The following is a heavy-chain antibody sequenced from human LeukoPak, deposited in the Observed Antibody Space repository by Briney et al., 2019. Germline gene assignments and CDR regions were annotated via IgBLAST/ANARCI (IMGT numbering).Heavy chain of an antibody. Sequence: SETLSLTCTVSGVSISGFYWNWIRQPPRKGLEWVGYSHTGGSISSNPSLTSRVAFSMDTSKNQVSLRLNPVTATDTAVYYCARRRGGFGEGEFDYWGQGIPVTVST. CDR3: ARRRGGFGEGEFDY. V-gene: IGHV4-4*08. D-gene: IGHD3-10*01. CDR2: SHTGGSI. J-gene: IGHJ4*02. CDR1: GVSISGFY.